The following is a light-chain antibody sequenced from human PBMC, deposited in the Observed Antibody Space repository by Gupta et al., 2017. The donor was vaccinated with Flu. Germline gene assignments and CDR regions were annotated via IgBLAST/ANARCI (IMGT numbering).Light chain of an antibody. CDR1: KIGSRS. Sequence: SFLLTQPPSVSVAPGMTARMTGGENKIGSRSVHWYQRKPGQAPVVVIYDNSDRPSGIPERFSGSNCGNTATMTSSRAEAGDEADYYCQGGESSDDHRVFGGGTKLTVL. J-gene: IGLJ3*02. CDR2: DNS. V-gene: IGLV3-21*03. CDR3: QGGESSDDHRV.